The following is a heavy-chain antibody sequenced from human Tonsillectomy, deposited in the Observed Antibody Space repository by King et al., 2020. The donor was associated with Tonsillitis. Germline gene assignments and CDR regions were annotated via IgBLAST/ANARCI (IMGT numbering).Heavy chain of an antibody. Sequence: QVQLVESGAEVRKPGSSVKVSCKTSGGSFRNCAINWVRQAPGQGLEWMAAIIPVFGTTNYAQKFQGRVTITADESTGTVYMELSSPRSEDTAIYYCARDLGYCDDGGCKSPVMDVWGQGTTVTVTS. CDR1: GGSFRNCA. J-gene: IGHJ6*02. CDR3: ARDLGYCDDGGCKSPVMDV. V-gene: IGHV1-69*01. CDR2: IIPVFGTT. D-gene: IGHD2-15*01.